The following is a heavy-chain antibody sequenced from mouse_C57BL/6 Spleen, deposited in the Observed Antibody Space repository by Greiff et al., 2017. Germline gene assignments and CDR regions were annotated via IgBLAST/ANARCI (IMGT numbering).Heavy chain of an antibody. J-gene: IGHJ2*01. Sequence: VQLQQPGAELVKPGASVKMSCKASGYTFTSYWITWVKQRPGQGLEWIGDIYPGSGSTNYNEKFKSKATLTVDTSSSTAYMQLSSLTSEDSAVYYCARCFMGYYGSSYFDYWGQGTTLTVSS. CDR3: ARCFMGYYGSSYFDY. D-gene: IGHD1-1*01. V-gene: IGHV1-55*01. CDR1: GYTFTSYW. CDR2: IYPGSGST.